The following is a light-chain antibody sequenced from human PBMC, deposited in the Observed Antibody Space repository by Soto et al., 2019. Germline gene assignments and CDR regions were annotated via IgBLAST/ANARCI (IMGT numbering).Light chain of an antibody. CDR1: QDISNY. CDR2: SAL. Sequence: DIQMTQSPSSLSASVGDRVTITCRASQDISNYIAWYQQKSGKVPELLMYSALTLQSGVPSRFSGSGSGTQFPLTITSLQPEDAANYYCQQSDSSPLTFGQGTKVEIE. V-gene: IGKV1-27*01. CDR3: QQSDSSPLT. J-gene: IGKJ1*01.